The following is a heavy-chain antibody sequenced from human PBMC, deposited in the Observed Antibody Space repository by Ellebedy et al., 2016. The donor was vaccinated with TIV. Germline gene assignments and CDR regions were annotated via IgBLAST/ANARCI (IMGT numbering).Heavy chain of an antibody. CDR2: IYYSGST. CDR3: AARYSSSWYRGYYYYGMDV. CDR1: GGSISSSSYY. D-gene: IGHD6-13*01. Sequence: SETLSLXXTVSGGSISSSSYYWGWIRQPPGKGLEWIGSIYYSGSTYYNPSLKSRVTISVDTSKNQFSLKLSSVTAADTAVYYCAARYSSSWYRGYYYYGMDVWGQGTTVTVSS. V-gene: IGHV4-39*07. J-gene: IGHJ6*02.